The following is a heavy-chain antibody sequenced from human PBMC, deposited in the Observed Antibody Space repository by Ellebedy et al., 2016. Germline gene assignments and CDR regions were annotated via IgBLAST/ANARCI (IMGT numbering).Heavy chain of an antibody. CDR3: AKTSGWGYGEN. J-gene: IGHJ4*02. D-gene: IGHD3-10*01. V-gene: IGHV1-18*04. CDR1: GYTFTTFS. Sequence: ASVKVSCTASGYTFTTFSITWVRQLPGQGLEWMGFVNTFSGNTKFAQKFQGRVSMTTDSSTHTAYMDLRSLRSDDTAMYYCAKTSGWGYGENWGQGTLVTVSS. CDR2: VNTFSGNT.